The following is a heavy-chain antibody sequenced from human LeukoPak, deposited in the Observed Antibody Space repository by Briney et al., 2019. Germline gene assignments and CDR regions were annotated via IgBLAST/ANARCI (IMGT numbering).Heavy chain of an antibody. J-gene: IGHJ4*02. Sequence: SETLSLTFTVSGDSVNSANYFWSWIRQPPGKGLEWIGYIYYSGSTNYNPSLKSRVIISMDTSKNQFSLKLSSVTAADTAVYYCAREGITEPYWGQGTLVTVSS. D-gene: IGHD1-14*01. V-gene: IGHV4-61*01. CDR1: GDSVNSANYF. CDR2: IYYSGST. CDR3: AREGITEPY.